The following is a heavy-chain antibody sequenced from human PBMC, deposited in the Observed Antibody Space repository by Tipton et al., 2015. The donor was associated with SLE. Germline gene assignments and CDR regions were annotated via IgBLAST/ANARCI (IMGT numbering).Heavy chain of an antibody. V-gene: IGHV4-59*02. Sequence: TLSLTCTVSGDSVKSRYWIWVRQPAGRGLEWLAYRFYDGNINYNPSPKTRLTMSVDTSRDQFSLTLNSVTAADTGIYYCARGREWNWSPYYMDVWGKGTTVTVSS. J-gene: IGHJ6*03. CDR1: GDSVKSRY. D-gene: IGHD1-1*01. CDR2: RFYDGNI. CDR3: ARGREWNWSPYYMDV.